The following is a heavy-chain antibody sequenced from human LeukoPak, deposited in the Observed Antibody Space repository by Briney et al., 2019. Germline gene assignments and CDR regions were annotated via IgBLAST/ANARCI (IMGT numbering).Heavy chain of an antibody. CDR1: GFTLRTYG. V-gene: IGHV3-33*01. CDR3: VRELGPFTGFDY. CDR2: IWADGINH. J-gene: IGHJ4*02. D-gene: IGHD3-16*01. Sequence: GGSLRLSCETSGFTLRTYGMHWVRQAPGKGLEWVAVIWADGINHFYADSVRGRFTISRDNSKNTLDLQMNSLRVDDTAVYYCVRELGPFTGFDYWGQGTLVTVSS.